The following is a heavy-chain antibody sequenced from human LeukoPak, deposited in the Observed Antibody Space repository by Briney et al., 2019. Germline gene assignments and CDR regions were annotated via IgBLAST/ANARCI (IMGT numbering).Heavy chain of an antibody. CDR2: ISWNSGSI. CDR1: GFTFDDYA. CDR3: AKGKVSEYYYYGMDV. J-gene: IGHJ6*02. V-gene: IGHV3-9*01. Sequence: GGSLRLSCAASGFTFDDYAMHWVRQAPGKGLEWVSGISWNSGSIGYADSVKGRFTISRDNAKNSLYLQMNSLRAEDTALYYCAKGKVSEYYYYGMDVWAKGPRSPSP. D-gene: IGHD6-25*01.